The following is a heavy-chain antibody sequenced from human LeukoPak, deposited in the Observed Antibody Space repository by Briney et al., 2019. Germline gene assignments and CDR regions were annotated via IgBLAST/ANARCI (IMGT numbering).Heavy chain of an antibody. Sequence: GGSLRLSCAASGFTFSSYVTSWVRQAPGKGLEWVSAITGGSDSTYYADSVKGRFTISRDNSKNTLYLQMNSLRAEDTAAYFCAKCARYSGYDSDFDYWGQGTLVTVSS. D-gene: IGHD5-12*01. V-gene: IGHV3-23*01. CDR1: GFTFSSYV. CDR2: ITGGSDST. CDR3: AKCARYSGYDSDFDY. J-gene: IGHJ4*02.